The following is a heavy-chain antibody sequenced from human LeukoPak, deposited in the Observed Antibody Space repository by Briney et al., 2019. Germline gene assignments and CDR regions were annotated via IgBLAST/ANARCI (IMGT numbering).Heavy chain of an antibody. V-gene: IGHV3-73*01. CDR2: IRSKANSYAT. D-gene: IGHD4-17*01. CDR1: GFTFSGSA. J-gene: IGHJ5*02. CDR3: TRHIVDYGDYGRAAGFDP. Sequence: GGSLRLSCAASGFTFSGSAMHWVRQASGKGLEWVGRIRSKANSYATAYAASVKGRFTISRDDSKNTAYLQMNSLKTEDTAVYYCTRHIVDYGDYGRAAGFDPWGQGTLVTVSS.